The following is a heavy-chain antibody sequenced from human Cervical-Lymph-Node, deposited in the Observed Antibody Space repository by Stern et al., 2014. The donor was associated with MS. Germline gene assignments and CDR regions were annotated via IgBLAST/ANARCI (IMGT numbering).Heavy chain of an antibody. D-gene: IGHD6-19*01. J-gene: IGHJ4*02. Sequence: EVQLVESGGDLVQPGRSLRLSCAASGFRFDLYAMHWVRQAPGKGLEWVAGIRWNSVSIGYAGSVKGRFTISRDNVKNFLYLQMDSLRPEDTALYYCAKEIRRADSSPDYWGQGALVTVSS. CDR3: AKEIRRADSSPDY. CDR1: GFRFDLYA. CDR2: IRWNSVSI. V-gene: IGHV3-9*01.